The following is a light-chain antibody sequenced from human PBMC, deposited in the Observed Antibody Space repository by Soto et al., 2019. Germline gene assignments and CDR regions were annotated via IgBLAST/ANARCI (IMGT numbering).Light chain of an antibody. V-gene: IGKV3-15*01. CDR3: QKYNNWPYT. J-gene: IGKJ2*01. Sequence: EIVMTQSPATLSVSPGERATLSCRASQSVSSNLAWYQQKPGQAPRLLIYGASTRANGIPARFSGSRSGKDLTLTIRSLQSEDFAVYYCQKYNNWPYTFGQGTKLEIK. CDR1: QSVSSN. CDR2: GAS.